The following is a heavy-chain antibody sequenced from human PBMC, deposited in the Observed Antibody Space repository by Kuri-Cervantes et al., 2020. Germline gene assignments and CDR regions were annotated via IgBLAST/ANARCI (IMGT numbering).Heavy chain of an antibody. CDR3: AREGGRGGMDV. D-gene: IGHD2-15*01. CDR2: IYSGGST. J-gene: IGHJ6*02. Sequence: GESLKISCAASGFTFSSYAMSWVRQAPGKGLEWVAVIYSGGSTYYADSVKGRFTISRDNSKNTLYLQMNSLRAEDTAVYYCAREGGRGGMDVWGQGTTVTVSS. CDR1: GFTFSSYA. V-gene: IGHV3-53*01.